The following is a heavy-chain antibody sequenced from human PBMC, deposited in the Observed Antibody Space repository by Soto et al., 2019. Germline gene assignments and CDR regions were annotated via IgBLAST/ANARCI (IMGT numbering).Heavy chain of an antibody. J-gene: IGHJ3*02. CDR2: INHSGST. Sequence: PSETLSLTCAVYGGSFSGYYWSWIRQPPGKGLEWIGEINHSGSTNYNPSLKSRVTISVDTSKNQFSLQLNSVTPEDTAVYYCARGGETQRYSSGWYLDSSAYDIWGQGTMVTVSS. V-gene: IGHV4-34*01. CDR3: ARGGETQRYSSGWYLDSSAYDI. CDR1: GGSFSGYY. D-gene: IGHD6-19*01.